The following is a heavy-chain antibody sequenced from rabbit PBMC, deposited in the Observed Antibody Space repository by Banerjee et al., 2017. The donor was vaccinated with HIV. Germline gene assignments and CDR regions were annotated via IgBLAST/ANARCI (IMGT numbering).Heavy chain of an antibody. J-gene: IGHJ4*01. V-gene: IGHV1S7*01. CDR3: ARDTYGYAGYAYAHNL. CDR1: GFDFSSYY. D-gene: IGHD6-1*01. Sequence: QLKESGGGLVQPGGSLKLSCKASGFDFSSYYMSWVRQAPGKGLEWIGYIDPVFGSTYYASWVNGRFTISSHNAQNTLYLQLNSLTAADTATYFCARDTYGYAGYAYAHNLWGQGTLVTVS. CDR2: IDPVFGST.